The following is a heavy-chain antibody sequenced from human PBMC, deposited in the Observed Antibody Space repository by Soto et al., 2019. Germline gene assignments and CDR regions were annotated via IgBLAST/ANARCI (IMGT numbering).Heavy chain of an antibody. J-gene: IGHJ5*02. CDR2: ISGSGGST. V-gene: IGHV3-23*01. D-gene: IGHD6-13*01. Sequence: EVQLLESGGGLVQPGGSLRLSYAASGFTFSSYAMSWVRQAPGKGPEWVSAISGSGGSTYYADSVKGRFTISRDNSKNTLYLQMNSLRAEDTAVYYCAKGRTFKSREVAVAAANWFDPWGQGTLVTVSS. CDR3: AKGRTFKSREVAVAAANWFDP. CDR1: GFTFSSYA.